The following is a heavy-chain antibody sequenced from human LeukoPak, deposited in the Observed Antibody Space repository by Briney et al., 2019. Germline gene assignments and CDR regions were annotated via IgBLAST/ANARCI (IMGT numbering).Heavy chain of an antibody. J-gene: IGHJ4*02. D-gene: IGHD6-13*01. V-gene: IGHV3-9*01. Sequence: GGSLRLSCAASGFTFDDYAMHWVRQAPGKGLEWVSGISWNSGTIGYADSVKGRFTISRVNAKNSLYLQMHSLRAEDTALYYCAKDLAAAVTGGFDYWGQGTQVTVSS. CDR1: GFTFDDYA. CDR2: ISWNSGTI. CDR3: AKDLAAAVTGGFDY.